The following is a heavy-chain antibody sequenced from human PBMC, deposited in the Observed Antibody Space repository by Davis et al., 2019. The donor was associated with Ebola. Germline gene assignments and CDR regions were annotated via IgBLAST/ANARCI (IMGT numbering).Heavy chain of an antibody. V-gene: IGHV4-59*01. CDR2: IHYSGST. J-gene: IGHJ4*02. Sequence: ESLKISCAASGFAFTYSAMSWFRQPPGKGLEWLGYIHYSGSTSYNPSLKSRVTFSVDTSKNQFSLELTSVTAADTAVYYCARGLGDSGHEGVFDYWGQGTLVTVSS. D-gene: IGHD5-12*01. CDR3: ARGLGDSGHEGVFDY. CDR1: GFAFTYSA.